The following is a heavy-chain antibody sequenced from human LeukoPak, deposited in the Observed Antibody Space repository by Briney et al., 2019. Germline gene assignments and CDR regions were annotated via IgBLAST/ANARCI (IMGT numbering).Heavy chain of an antibody. CDR1: GGSISSYY. D-gene: IGHD3-10*01. CDR2: IYYSGST. V-gene: IGHV4-59*01. CDR3: ARDRDYGSGYDAFDI. J-gene: IGHJ3*02. Sequence: SETLSLTCTVSGGSISSYYWSWIRQPPGKGLEWIGYIYYSGSTNYNPSLKSRVTISVDTSKNQFSLKLSSVTAADTAVYYCARDRDYGSGYDAFDIWGQGTMVTVSS.